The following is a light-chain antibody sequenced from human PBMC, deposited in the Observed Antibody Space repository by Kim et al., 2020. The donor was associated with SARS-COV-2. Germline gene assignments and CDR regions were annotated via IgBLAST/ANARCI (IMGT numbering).Light chain of an antibody. J-gene: IGKJ1*01. CDR3: QQYNNWPPWT. V-gene: IGKV3-15*01. Sequence: CPGERATLPCRASQSVSSNLAWYQQKPGQAPRLLIYGASTRATGIPARFSGSGSGTEFTLTISSLQSEDLAVYYCQQYNNWPPWTSGQGTKVDIK. CDR1: QSVSSN. CDR2: GAS.